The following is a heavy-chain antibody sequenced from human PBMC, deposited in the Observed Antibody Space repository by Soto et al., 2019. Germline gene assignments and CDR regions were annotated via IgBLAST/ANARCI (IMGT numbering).Heavy chain of an antibody. CDR2: IYYSGST. V-gene: IGHV4-31*03. CDR3: ARAPEDIVVVLYSERWFDP. Sequence: SETLSLTCTVSGCSISSGGYYWSWIRQHPGKGLGWIGYIYYSGSTYYNPSLKSRVTISVDTSKNQFSLKLSSVTAADTAVYYCARAPEDIVVVLYSERWFDPWGQGTLVTVSS. J-gene: IGHJ5*02. CDR1: GCSISSGGYY. D-gene: IGHD2-8*02.